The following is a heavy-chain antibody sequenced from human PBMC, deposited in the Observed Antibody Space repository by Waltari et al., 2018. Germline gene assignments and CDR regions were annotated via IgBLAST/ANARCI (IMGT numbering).Heavy chain of an antibody. D-gene: IGHD7-27*01. V-gene: IGHV4-61*09. Sequence: QVQLQESGPGLVKPSQTLSLTCTVSGGSISSGSYYWSWIRQPAGKGLEWIGYIYTSGSTNYNPSLKSRVTISVDTSKNQFSLKLSSVTAADTAVYYCARDRRTGPIDYWGQGTLVTVSS. J-gene: IGHJ4*02. CDR1: GGSISSGSYY. CDR2: IYTSGST. CDR3: ARDRRTGPIDY.